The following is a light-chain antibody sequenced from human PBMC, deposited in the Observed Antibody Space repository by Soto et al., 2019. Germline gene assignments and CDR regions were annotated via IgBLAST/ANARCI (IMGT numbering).Light chain of an antibody. CDR2: GES. CDR1: QSVSSS. J-gene: IGKJ1*01. CDR3: QQYNNWWT. V-gene: IGKV3-15*01. Sequence: EIVMTQSPATLSVSPGERATLSCRASQSVSSSLAWYQQKPGQAPRLLIYGESTRATGIPARFSGSGSGTEFTLTISSLQSEDFAVYYCQQYNNWWTVGQGTKVDIK.